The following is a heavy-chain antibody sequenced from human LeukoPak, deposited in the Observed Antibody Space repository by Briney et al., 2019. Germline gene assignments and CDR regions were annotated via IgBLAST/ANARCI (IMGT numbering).Heavy chain of an antibody. V-gene: IGHV4-4*07. CDR2: IYTSGST. J-gene: IGHJ4*02. CDR3: ARVFGSGWTFNFDY. D-gene: IGHD6-19*01. CDR1: GGSISSYY. Sequence: SETLSLTCTVSGGSISSYYCSWIRQPAGKGLEWIGRIYTSGSTNYNPSLKSRVTMSVDTSKNQFSLKLSSVTAADTAVYYCARVFGSGWTFNFDYWGQGTLVTVSS.